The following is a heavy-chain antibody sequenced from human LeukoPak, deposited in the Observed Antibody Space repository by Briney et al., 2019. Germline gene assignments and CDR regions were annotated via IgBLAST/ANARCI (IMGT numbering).Heavy chain of an antibody. CDR1: GGTFSSYA. CDR3: ARSYSGYEGPSDY. CDR2: IIPILGIA. D-gene: IGHD5-12*01. J-gene: IGHJ4*02. V-gene: IGHV1-69*04. Sequence: EASVKVSCKASGGTFSSYAISWVRQAPRQGLEWMGRIIPILGIANYAQKFQGRVTITADKSTSTAYMELSSLRSEDTAVYYCARSYSGYEGPSDYWGQGTLVTVSS.